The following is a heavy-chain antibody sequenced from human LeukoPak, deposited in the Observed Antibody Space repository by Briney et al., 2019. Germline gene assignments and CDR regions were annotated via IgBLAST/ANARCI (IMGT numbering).Heavy chain of an antibody. CDR1: GGTFSRYV. J-gene: IGHJ6*02. D-gene: IGHD3-9*01. CDR3: ARGAPPYYDIPQGMDV. Sequence: ASVPVTCKGSGGTFSRYVLSWVRPPPGKGLEWMGRIIPRFSIANYAQKFQGRVTITADKSTSTAYMELSSLRSEDTAVYYCARGAPPYYDIPQGMDVWGQGTTVTVSS. V-gene: IGHV1-69*17. CDR2: IIPRFSIA.